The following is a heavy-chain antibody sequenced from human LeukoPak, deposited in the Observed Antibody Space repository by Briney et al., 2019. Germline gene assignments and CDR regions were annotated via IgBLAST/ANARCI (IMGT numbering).Heavy chain of an antibody. CDR3: ASHYGFDY. V-gene: IGHV3-30-3*01. CDR1: GFTFSSYA. Sequence: GGSLRLSCAASGFTFSSYAMHWVRQAPGKGLEWVAVISYDGSNKYYADSVKGRFTISRDNSKNTLYLQMNSLRAEDTAVYYCASHYGFDYWGQGTLVTVSS. D-gene: IGHD3-10*01. J-gene: IGHJ4*02. CDR2: ISYDGSNK.